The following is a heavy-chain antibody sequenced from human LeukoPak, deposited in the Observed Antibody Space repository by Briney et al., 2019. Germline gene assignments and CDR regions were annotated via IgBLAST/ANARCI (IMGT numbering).Heavy chain of an antibody. D-gene: IGHD2-2*01. Sequence: GGSLRLSCAASGFTFSSYAMNWVRQAPGKGLEWVSVISDSGGSTYYADSVKGRFTISRDNSKNTLYLQMNSLRAEDTAVYYCAKDLPHCTSTSCPDYWGQGTLVTVSS. V-gene: IGHV3-23*01. CDR3: AKDLPHCTSTSCPDY. CDR1: GFTFSSYA. CDR2: ISDSGGST. J-gene: IGHJ4*02.